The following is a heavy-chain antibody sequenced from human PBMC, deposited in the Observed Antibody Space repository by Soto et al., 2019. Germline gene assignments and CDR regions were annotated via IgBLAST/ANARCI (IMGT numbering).Heavy chain of an antibody. CDR1: GFTFSESY. J-gene: IGHJ4*02. V-gene: IGHV3-11*01. Sequence: QVQLVESGGGLVKPGGSLRLSCAATGFTFSESYISWTRQAPGTGLEFLSHISSSGSSTYNADSVKGRFTRSRDNAKKLLYLQMNSLRVEDAAVYYCVRGGRPEYWGQGTLVTVSS. CDR2: ISSSGSST. CDR3: VRGGRPEY.